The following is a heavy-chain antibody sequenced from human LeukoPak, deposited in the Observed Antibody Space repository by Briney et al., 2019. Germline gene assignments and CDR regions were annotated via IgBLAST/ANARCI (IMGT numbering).Heavy chain of an antibody. CDR2: ISSSRSTI. J-gene: IGHJ4*02. Sequence: GGSLRLSCAASGFTFSSYSMNWVRQAPGKGLEWVSYISSSRSTIYYADSVKGRFTISRDNAKNSLDLQMNSLRAEDTAVYYCARPAETFIAVAPFDYWGQGTLVTVSS. D-gene: IGHD6-19*01. CDR1: GFTFSSYS. CDR3: ARPAETFIAVAPFDY. V-gene: IGHV3-48*01.